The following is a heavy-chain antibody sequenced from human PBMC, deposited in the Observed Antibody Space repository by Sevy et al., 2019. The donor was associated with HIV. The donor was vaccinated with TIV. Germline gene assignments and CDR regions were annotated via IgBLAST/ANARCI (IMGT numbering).Heavy chain of an antibody. J-gene: IGHJ5*02. CDR3: ARDNSYAAGWFDP. CDR2: ISYDGSNK. V-gene: IGHV3-30-3*01. Sequence: GGSLRLSCAASGFTFSSYAMHWVRQAPGKGLEWVAVISYDGSNKYYADSVKGRFTISRDNSENTLYLQMNSLRAEDTAVYYCARDNSYAAGWFDPWGQGTLVTVSS. D-gene: IGHD2-2*01. CDR1: GFTFSSYA.